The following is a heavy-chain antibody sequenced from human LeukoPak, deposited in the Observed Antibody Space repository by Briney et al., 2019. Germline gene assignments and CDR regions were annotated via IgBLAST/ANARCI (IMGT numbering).Heavy chain of an antibody. V-gene: IGHV3-23*01. D-gene: IGHD3-3*01. CDR1: GLTFSSYA. J-gene: IGHJ4*02. CDR3: ARGGYYGSGRYYFDS. CDR2: ISGSGGST. Sequence: AGGSLRLSCAASGLTFSSYAMNWVRQAPGKGLEWVSAISGSGGSTYYADSVKGRFTISRDNSKNTLYLQMNSLRAEDTAVYYCARGGYYGSGRYYFDSWGQGTLVTVSS.